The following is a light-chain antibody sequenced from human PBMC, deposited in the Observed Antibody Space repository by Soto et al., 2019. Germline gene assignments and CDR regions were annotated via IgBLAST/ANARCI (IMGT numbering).Light chain of an antibody. V-gene: IGLV2-11*01. CDR2: AVD. Sequence: QSALTQPRSVSGSPGQSVTISCTGTSSDVGDYNYVSWYQQHPGKAPKLLIYAVDMRPSGVPDRFSGSKSGNTASLTISGLQAEDEADYSCCSYAGSYTWVFGGGTKVTVL. CDR1: SSDVGDYNY. CDR3: CSYAGSYTWV. J-gene: IGLJ3*02.